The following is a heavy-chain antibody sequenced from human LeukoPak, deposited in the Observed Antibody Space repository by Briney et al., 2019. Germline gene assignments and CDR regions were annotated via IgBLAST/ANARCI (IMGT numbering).Heavy chain of an antibody. CDR3: ARDKGNDGAGSYMIGDFDY. CDR2: IWNDGSTK. Sequence: PGGSLRLSCAASGFTFSTYGMHWVRQAPGKGPEWVAIIWNDGSTKYYGGSVKGRFTISRDDSKNTLYLQMNSLRAEDTAVYYCARDKGNDGAGSYMIGDFDYWGQGTLVAVSS. V-gene: IGHV3-33*01. J-gene: IGHJ4*02. D-gene: IGHD3-10*01. CDR1: GFTFSTYG.